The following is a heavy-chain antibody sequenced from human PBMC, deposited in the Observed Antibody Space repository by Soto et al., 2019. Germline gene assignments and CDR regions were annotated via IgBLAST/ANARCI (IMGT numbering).Heavy chain of an antibody. CDR2: IKPSGVAT. J-gene: IGHJ5*02. CDR1: GYTCANDY. D-gene: IGHD3-3*01. Sequence: QVQLLHSGAEVQDPGSSVKVSCKASGYTCANDYIHWVRQVPAQGIEWLGRIKPSGVATFYARQCEGRVTVTRETGTNILYMNLSGMRSDAMVMYCCSGETVSISGVAHTPVDVWFQVDLVSVSS. V-gene: IGHV1-46*01. CDR3: SGETVSISGVAHTPVDV.